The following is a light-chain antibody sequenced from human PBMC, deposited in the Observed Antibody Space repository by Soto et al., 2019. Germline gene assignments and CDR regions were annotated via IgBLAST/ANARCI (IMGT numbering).Light chain of an antibody. V-gene: IGKV3-11*01. J-gene: IGKJ2*01. CDR2: DAS. Sequence: EIVLTQSPATLSLSPGDRATLSCRASQSISSYLAWYQQKPGQAPRLLFYDASIRAAGIPARFSGSGSGKDFTLTISCVEHEDLAVYYCQQRGDWPRTFGRATKLDIK. CDR3: QQRGDWPRT. CDR1: QSISSY.